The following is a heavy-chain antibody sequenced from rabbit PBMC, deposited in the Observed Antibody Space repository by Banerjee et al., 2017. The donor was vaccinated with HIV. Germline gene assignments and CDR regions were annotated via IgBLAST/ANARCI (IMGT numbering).Heavy chain of an antibody. Sequence: QEQLVESGGGVVQPEGSLTLSCKASGFDFSVYGVSWVRQAPGKGLEWIGYIDPLFNNTYYANWVNGRFTISSHNAQNTLFLQLNSLTAADTATYFCARASASSGWDYFKLWGQGTLVTVS. CDR2: IDPLFNNT. CDR3: ARASASSGWDYFKL. J-gene: IGHJ4*01. CDR1: GFDFSVYG. V-gene: IGHV1S47*01. D-gene: IGHD4-1*01.